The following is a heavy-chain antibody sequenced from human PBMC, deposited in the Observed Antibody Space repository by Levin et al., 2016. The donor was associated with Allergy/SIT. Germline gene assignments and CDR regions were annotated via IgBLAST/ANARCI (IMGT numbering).Heavy chain of an antibody. CDR3: ARDPLYYYGSGFFMDV. D-gene: IGHD3-10*01. V-gene: IGHV1-2*04. Sequence: ASVKVSCKASGYTFTGYYMHWVRQAPGQGLEWMGWINPNSGGTNYAQKFQGWVTMTRDTSISTAYMELRSLRSDDTAVYYCARDPLYYYGSGFFMDVWGQGTTVTVSS. CDR1: GYTFTGYY. CDR2: INPNSGGT. J-gene: IGHJ6*02.